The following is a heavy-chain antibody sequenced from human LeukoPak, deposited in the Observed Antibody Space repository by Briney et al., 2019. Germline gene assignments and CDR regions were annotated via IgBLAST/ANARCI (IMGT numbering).Heavy chain of an antibody. V-gene: IGHV3-23*01. D-gene: IGHD3-10*01. CDR2: ISGSGGSA. CDR1: GFTFNIYA. Sequence: PGGSLRLSCAASGFTFNIYALSWVRPAPGKGLEWVSGISGSGGSAYYADSVKGRFTISRDNSKKALYLQMNSLRAEDTAVYYCGRRDEARDYYGSGYFDYWGQGTLVTVSS. CDR3: GRRDEARDYYGSGYFDY. J-gene: IGHJ4*02.